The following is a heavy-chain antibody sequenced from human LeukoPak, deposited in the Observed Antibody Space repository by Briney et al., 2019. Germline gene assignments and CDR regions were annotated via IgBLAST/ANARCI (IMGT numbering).Heavy chain of an antibody. J-gene: IGHJ5*01. Sequence: PSETLSLTCTVSGVSVSNGNFYWSWLRQPPGKALEWIGYIYYTGSAYYSPSLEGRVRISVDTSKNQFSVKLNSVTAADTAVYYCARQGGNGYYDSWGLGILVTVSS. D-gene: IGHD3-22*01. CDR3: ARQGGNGYYDS. CDR2: IYYTGSA. V-gene: IGHV4-61*01. CDR1: GVSVSNGNFY.